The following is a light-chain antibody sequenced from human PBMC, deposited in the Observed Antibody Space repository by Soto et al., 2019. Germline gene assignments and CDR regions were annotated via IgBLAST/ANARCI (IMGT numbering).Light chain of an antibody. CDR3: SSYAGRNTL. V-gene: IGLV2-8*01. Sequence: QSVLTQPPSASGSPGQSVTISCTGTSSDVGAYNYVSWYQQHPGKAPKLMIYEVSKRPSGVPDRFSGSKSGNTASLTVSGLQAEDEADYYCSSYAGRNTLFGTGTKLTVL. CDR1: SSDVGAYNY. J-gene: IGLJ1*01. CDR2: EVS.